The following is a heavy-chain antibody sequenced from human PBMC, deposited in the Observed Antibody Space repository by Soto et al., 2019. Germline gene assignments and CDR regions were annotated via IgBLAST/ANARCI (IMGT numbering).Heavy chain of an antibody. CDR3: GSYFGFDV. D-gene: IGHD1-26*01. V-gene: IGHV3-23*01. J-gene: IGHJ3*01. CDR1: GFTFSGSG. CDR2: ISIRGDYR. Sequence: EVQLLQSGGGLVQPGESLRLSCAASGFTFSGSGMSWVRQAPGKGLEWVSSISIRGDYRYYADSVKGRFTISRDNSKNTLYLKMSSRTAEDTAQYYCGSYFGFDVWGQGTMVAVSS.